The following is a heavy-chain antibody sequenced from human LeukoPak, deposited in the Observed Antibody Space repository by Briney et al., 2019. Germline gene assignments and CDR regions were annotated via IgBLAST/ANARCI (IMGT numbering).Heavy chain of an antibody. J-gene: IGHJ4*02. CDR1: GGAITTYY. CDR3: ARRGYYDSSGLDY. Sequence: SETLSLTCTVSGGAITTYYWGWIRQPPGKGLEWIGYIFYSGGTNYNPSLRGRVFISRDTSKNQFSLKLSSVTPADTAIYYCARRGYYDSSGLDYWGQGTLVTVSA. D-gene: IGHD3-22*01. CDR2: IFYSGGT. V-gene: IGHV4-59*01.